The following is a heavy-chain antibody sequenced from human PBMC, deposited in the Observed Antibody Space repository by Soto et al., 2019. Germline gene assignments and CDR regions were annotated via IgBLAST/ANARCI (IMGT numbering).Heavy chain of an antibody. CDR3: ARSGDNYNRLDY. Sequence: LRLSFEGSGFTFSDYYISWIRQAPGKGLEWISYSSNSGTFSRYADSVKGRFSISRDNTKNLLYLQMNSLRAEDTAVYYCARSGDNYNRLDYWGQGTPVTVSS. D-gene: IGHD1-1*01. CDR1: GFTFSDYY. V-gene: IGHV3-11*06. J-gene: IGHJ4*02. CDR2: SSNSGTFS.